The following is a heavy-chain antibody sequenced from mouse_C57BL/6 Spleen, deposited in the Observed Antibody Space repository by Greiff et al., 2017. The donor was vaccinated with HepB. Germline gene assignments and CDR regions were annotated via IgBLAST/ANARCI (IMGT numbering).Heavy chain of an antibody. CDR1: GYTFTSYW. D-gene: IGHD2-14*01. CDR2: IDPSDSYT. J-gene: IGHJ1*03. Sequence: QVQLKQPGAELVKPGASVKLSCKASGYTFTSYWMQWVKQRPGQGLEWIGEIDPSDSYTNYNQKFKGKATLTVDTSSSTAYMQLSSLTSEDSAVYYCARPGLLKVPYWYFDVWGTGTTVTVSS. CDR3: ARPGLLKVPYWYFDV. V-gene: IGHV1-50*01.